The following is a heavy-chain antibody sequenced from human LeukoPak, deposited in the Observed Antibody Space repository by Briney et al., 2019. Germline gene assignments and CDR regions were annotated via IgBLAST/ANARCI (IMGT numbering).Heavy chain of an antibody. CDR3: AVGRYFDWLLSSYYFDY. J-gene: IGHJ4*02. D-gene: IGHD3-9*01. CDR2: IIPIFGTA. CDR1: GGTFSSYA. Sequence: ASVKVSCKAAGGTFSSYAISWVRQAPGQGLEWMGGIIPIFGTANYAQKFQGRVTITADESTSTAYMELSSLRSEDTAVYYCAVGRYFDWLLSSYYFDYWGQGTLVTVSS. V-gene: IGHV1-69*13.